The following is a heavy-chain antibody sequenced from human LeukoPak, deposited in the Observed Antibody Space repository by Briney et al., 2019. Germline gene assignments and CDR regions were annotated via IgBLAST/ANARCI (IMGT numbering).Heavy chain of an antibody. CDR1: GFTFSSYG. J-gene: IGHJ4*02. V-gene: IGHV3-30*02. Sequence: PGRSLRLSCAASGFTFSSYGMHWVRQAPGKGLEWVAFIRYDGSNKYYADSVKGRFTISRDNSKNTLYLQMNSLGAEDTAVYYCAKDRFLEWLFIPPYFDYWGQGTLVTVSS. CDR3: AKDRFLEWLFIPPYFDY. CDR2: IRYDGSNK. D-gene: IGHD3-3*01.